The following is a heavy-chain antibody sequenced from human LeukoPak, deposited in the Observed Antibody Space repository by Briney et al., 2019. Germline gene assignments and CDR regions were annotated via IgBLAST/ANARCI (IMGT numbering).Heavy chain of an antibody. CDR1: GGSFSGYY. CDR2: INHSGST. J-gene: IGHJ4*02. V-gene: IGHV4-34*01. CDR3: ARGHYDFWSGYHLNFDY. Sequence: SGTLSLTCAVYGGSFSGYYWSWIRQPPGKGLEWIGEINHSGSTNYNPSLKSRVTISVDTSKNQFSLRLSAVTAADTAVYYCARGHYDFWSGYHLNFDYWGQGTLVTVSS. D-gene: IGHD3-3*01.